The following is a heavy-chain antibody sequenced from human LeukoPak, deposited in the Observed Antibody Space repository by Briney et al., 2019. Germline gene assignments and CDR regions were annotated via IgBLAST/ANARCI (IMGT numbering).Heavy chain of an antibody. V-gene: IGHV1-8*01. J-gene: IGHJ6*03. CDR3: ARVGASARSSKRGYYYYYYMDV. CDR1: GYTFTSYD. Sequence: GASVKVSCKAFGYTFTSYDINWVRQATGQGLEWMGWMNPNSGNTGYAQKFQGRVTMTRNTSISTAYMELSSLRSEDTAVYYCARVGASARSSKRGYYYYYYMDVWGKGTTVTISS. D-gene: IGHD1-26*01. CDR2: MNPNSGNT.